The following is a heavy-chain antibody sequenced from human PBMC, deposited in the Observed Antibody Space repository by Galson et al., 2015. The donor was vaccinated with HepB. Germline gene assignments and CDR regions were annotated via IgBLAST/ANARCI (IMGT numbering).Heavy chain of an antibody. D-gene: IGHD3-3*01. CDR1: GFTFSSYS. V-gene: IGHV3-48*01. Sequence: SLRLSCAASGFTFSSYSMNWVRQAPGKGLEWVSYISSSSSTIYYADSVKGRFTISRDNAKNSLYLQMNSLRAEDTAVYYCARDRGDFWSGFYYFDYWGQGTLVTVSS. CDR2: ISSSSSTI. J-gene: IGHJ4*02. CDR3: ARDRGDFWSGFYYFDY.